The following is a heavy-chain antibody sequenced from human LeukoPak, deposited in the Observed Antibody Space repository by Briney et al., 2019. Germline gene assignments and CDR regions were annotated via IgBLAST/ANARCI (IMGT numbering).Heavy chain of an antibody. V-gene: IGHV3-30-3*01. CDR2: VSYDGGSK. J-gene: IGHJ4*02. D-gene: IGHD6-13*01. CDR3: ARVKGGIAAAGNYFDY. CDR1: GFAFSSYA. Sequence: GGSLGLSCAGSGFAFSSYAMHWVRQGPGKGLEWVALVSYDGGSKYYADSVKGRITISRDNSKNTLHLQMNSLRTEDTAVYYCARVKGGIAAAGNYFDYWGQGTLVTVSS.